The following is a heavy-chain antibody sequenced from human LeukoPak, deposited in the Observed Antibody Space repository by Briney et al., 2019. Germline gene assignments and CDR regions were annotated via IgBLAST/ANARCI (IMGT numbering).Heavy chain of an antibody. V-gene: IGHV1-2*02. CDR3: ARDSYLSDCSDGSCSSTNLQV. CDR1: GYTFTGYY. J-gene: IGHJ1*01. D-gene: IGHD2-15*01. CDR2: INPNSGVT. Sequence: ASVKVSCKASGYTFTGYYMHWVRQAPGQGLEWMGWINPNSGVTNYAQKFQGRVTMTRDTSISTAYTELSRLRSDDTAVYYCARDSYLSDCSDGSCSSTNLQVWGQDILLTVSS.